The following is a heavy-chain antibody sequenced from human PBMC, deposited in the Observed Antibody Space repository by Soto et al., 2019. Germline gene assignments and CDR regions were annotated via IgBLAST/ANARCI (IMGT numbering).Heavy chain of an antibody. J-gene: IGHJ6*02. CDR1: GFTFSSYA. V-gene: IGHV3-23*01. Sequence: EVQLLESGGGLVQPGGSLRISCAAYGFTFSSYAISWVRQAPGKGLEWVTAISGSGGSTYYADSVKGRFTISRDNSKNTLYLEMNSRRAEDTAVYYCAKGGHLEVWVSSDYYYYGMDVWGQGTTVTVSS. CDR2: ISGSGGST. D-gene: IGHD3-16*01. CDR3: AKGGHLEVWVSSDYYYYGMDV.